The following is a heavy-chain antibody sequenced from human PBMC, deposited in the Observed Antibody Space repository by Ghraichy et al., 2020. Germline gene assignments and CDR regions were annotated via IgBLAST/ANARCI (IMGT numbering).Heavy chain of an antibody. J-gene: IGHJ4*02. V-gene: IGHV3-23*01. Sequence: GGSLRLSCAASGFTFSSYAMSWVRQAPGKGLEWVSAISGSGGSTYYADSVKGRFTISRDNSKNTLYLQMNSLRAEDTAVYYCAKKTSRGWGFLEWTHQYFDYWGQGTLVTVSS. CDR3: AKKTSRGWGFLEWTHQYFDY. D-gene: IGHD3-3*01. CDR1: GFTFSSYA. CDR2: ISGSGGST.